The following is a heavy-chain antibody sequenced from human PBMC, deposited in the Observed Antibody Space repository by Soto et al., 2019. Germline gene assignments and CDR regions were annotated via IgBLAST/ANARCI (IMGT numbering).Heavy chain of an antibody. J-gene: IGHJ6*02. V-gene: IGHV4-4*02. Sequence: SETLSLTCAVSGGSISSSNWWSWVRQPPGKGLEWIGEIYHSGSTNYNPSLKSRVTISVDKSKNQFSLKLSSVTAADTAVYYCARACYDILTGFYGMDVWGQGTTVTVSS. CDR3: ARACYDILTGFYGMDV. D-gene: IGHD3-9*01. CDR2: IYHSGST. CDR1: GGSISSSNW.